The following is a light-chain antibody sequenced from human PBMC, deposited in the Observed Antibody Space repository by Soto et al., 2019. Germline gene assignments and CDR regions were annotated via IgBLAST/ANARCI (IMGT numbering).Light chain of an antibody. CDR3: QSYDSSLSCV. J-gene: IGLJ2*01. CDR2: GNS. V-gene: IGLV1-40*01. CDR1: SSNIGAGYD. Sequence: QLVLTQPPSVSGAPGQRVTISCTGSSSNIGAGYDVHWYQQLPGTAPKLLIYGNSNRPSGVPDRFSGSKSGTSASLAITGLQAEDEADYYCQSYDSSLSCVFGGGTKLTVL.